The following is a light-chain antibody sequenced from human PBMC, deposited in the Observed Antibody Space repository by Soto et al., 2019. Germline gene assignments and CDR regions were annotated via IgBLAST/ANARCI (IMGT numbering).Light chain of an antibody. J-gene: IGLJ1*01. CDR1: SSDVGGYNY. V-gene: IGLV2-8*01. Sequence: QFVLTQPPSASGSPGQSVAISCTGTSSDVGGYNYVSWYQQHPGKAPKLMIYEVNKRPSGVPDRFSGSKSGNTASLTVSGRQAEDEADYYCSSYAGSSNVFGTGTKVTDL. CDR3: SSYAGSSNV. CDR2: EVN.